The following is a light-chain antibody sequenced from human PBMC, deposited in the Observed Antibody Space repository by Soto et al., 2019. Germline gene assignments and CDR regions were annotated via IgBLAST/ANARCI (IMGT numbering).Light chain of an antibody. CDR3: EERSNWPPYT. J-gene: IGKJ2*01. V-gene: IGKV3-11*01. CDR2: DAS. Sequence: EIVLTQSPATLSLSPGERATLSCRASQSVSSYLAWYQQKPGQAPRLLIYDASNRATGIPARFSGSGSGTDFTLTFSCLEPEDFAVYYCEERSNWPPYTFGQGTNLEIK. CDR1: QSVSSY.